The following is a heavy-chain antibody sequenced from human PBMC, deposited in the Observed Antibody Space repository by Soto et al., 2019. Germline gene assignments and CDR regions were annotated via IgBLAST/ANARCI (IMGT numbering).Heavy chain of an antibody. CDR1: GLTFGDYC. V-gene: IGHV3-7*03. D-gene: IGHD3-3*01. CDR3: AKLGSGYYTGLYFDY. CDR2: IKKDGSEN. J-gene: IGHJ4*02. Sequence: XGSLSLSCAASGLTFGDYCASGVRQAPGKGLEWVAHIKKDGSENYYVDSVTGRFTVSRDNTKNSLYLQMNSLRAEDTAVYYCAKLGSGYYTGLYFDYWGQGTLVTVSS.